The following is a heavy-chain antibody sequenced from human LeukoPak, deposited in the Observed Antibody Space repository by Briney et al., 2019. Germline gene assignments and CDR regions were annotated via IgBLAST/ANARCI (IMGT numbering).Heavy chain of an antibody. D-gene: IGHD3-9*01. J-gene: IGHJ6*02. CDR1: GFTFSSYA. CDR3: ARDMGRITIFVDGMDV. Sequence: GGSLRLSCAASGFTFSSYAMSWVRQAPGKGLEWVSTISGSGGSTYYADSVKGRFTISRDNSKNTLYLQMNSLRAEDTAVYYCARDMGRITIFVDGMDVWGQGTTVTVSS. CDR2: ISGSGGST. V-gene: IGHV3-23*01.